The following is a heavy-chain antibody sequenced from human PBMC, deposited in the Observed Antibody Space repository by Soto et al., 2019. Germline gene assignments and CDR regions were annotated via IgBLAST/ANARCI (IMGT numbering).Heavy chain of an antibody. V-gene: IGHV3-53*02. Sequence: EVQLVETGGGLIQPGGSLRLSCAASGFDVSVNYMSWVRQVPGKGLEWVSIISSAGSAYYADSVQGRFILSKDNSKNTVYLQMNSLKDEDTAVYYCARHYHDTDGYYAPGGAIASWGQGTLVTVSS. D-gene: IGHD3-22*01. J-gene: IGHJ4*02. CDR1: GFDVSVNY. CDR3: ARHYHDTDGYYAPGGAIAS. CDR2: ISSAGSA.